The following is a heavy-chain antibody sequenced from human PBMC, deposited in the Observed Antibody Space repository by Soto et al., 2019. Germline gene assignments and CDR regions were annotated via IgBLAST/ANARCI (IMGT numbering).Heavy chain of an antibody. V-gene: IGHV3-23*01. CDR2: ISGSGGST. Sequence: EVQLLESGGGLVQPGGSLRLSCAASGFTFSSYAMSWVRQAPGKGLEWVSAISGSGGSTYYADAVKGRFTISRDNSKNTLYLQMNSLRAEDTAVYYCAKDALYYCSGGSCYYFDYWGQRTLVTVSS. CDR3: AKDALYYCSGGSCYYFDY. CDR1: GFTFSSYA. D-gene: IGHD2-15*01. J-gene: IGHJ4*02.